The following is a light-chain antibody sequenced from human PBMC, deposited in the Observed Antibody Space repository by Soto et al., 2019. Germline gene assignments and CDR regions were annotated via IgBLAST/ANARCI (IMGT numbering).Light chain of an antibody. CDR2: GAS. V-gene: IGKV3-20*01. CDR1: QSVSSSY. Sequence: EIVLTQSPGTLSLSPGERATLSCRASQSVSSSYLAWYQQKPGQAPRLLIYGASSRATGIPDRFSGSGSGTDFTLTISGLEPEDFAVYYCQQYGSSPLYTVGQGTKLEIK. J-gene: IGKJ2*01. CDR3: QQYGSSPLYT.